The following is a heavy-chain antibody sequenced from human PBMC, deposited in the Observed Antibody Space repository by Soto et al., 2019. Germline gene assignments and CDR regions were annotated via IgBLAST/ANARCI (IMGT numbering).Heavy chain of an antibody. J-gene: IGHJ5*02. CDR1: VFTFSIYA. Sequence: GGSLRLSWAASVFTFSIYAMDWVRQAPGKGLDSVPAVSRSGRNTYYIDTVKGRFTISRDNSKNTLYLQMNSLRAEDTAVYYCAKRTKPEYCSSTASMGNWFHPWGHGTVVTVSS. CDR2: VSRSGRNT. CDR3: AKRTKPEYCSSTASMGNWFHP. D-gene: IGHD2-2*01. V-gene: IGHV3-23*01.